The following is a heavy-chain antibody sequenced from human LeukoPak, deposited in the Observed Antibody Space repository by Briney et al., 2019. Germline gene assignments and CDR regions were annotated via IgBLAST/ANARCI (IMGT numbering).Heavy chain of an antibody. J-gene: IGHJ4*02. D-gene: IGHD4-11*01. Sequence: SETLSLTCAVHGGSLSTYYWSWIRQPPGKGLEWMGEINHSGETRYNPSLKSRVTISVDTSKSQFSLKLSSVTAADTAVYFCARYSNRTYYFDSWGQGTLVTVSS. CDR2: INHSGET. CDR3: ARYSNRTYYFDS. V-gene: IGHV4-34*01. CDR1: GGSLSTYY.